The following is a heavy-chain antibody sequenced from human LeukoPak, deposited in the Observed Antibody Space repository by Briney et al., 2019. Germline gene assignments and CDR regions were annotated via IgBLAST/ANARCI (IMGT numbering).Heavy chain of an antibody. D-gene: IGHD3-9*01. V-gene: IGHV1-3*01. CDR2: INAGNGNT. Sequence: ASVKVSCKASGYTFTSYAMHWVRQAPGQRLEWMGWINAGNGNTKYSQKFQGRVTITRDTSASTAYMELSSLRSEDTAVYYCARAEVRYFGWLPSDYYYYGMDVWGQGTTVTVSS. CDR1: GYTFTSYA. CDR3: ARAEVRYFGWLPSDYYYYGMDV. J-gene: IGHJ6*02.